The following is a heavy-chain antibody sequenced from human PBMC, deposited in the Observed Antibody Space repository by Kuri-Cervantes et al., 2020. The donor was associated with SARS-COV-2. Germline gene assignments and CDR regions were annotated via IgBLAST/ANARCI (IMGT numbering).Heavy chain of an antibody. CDR1: GFTFSSYA. V-gene: IGHV3-23*01. CDR2: ISGSGGST. Sequence: GGSLRLSCAASGFTFSSYAMSWVRQAPGKGLEWVSAISGSGGSTYSADSVKGRFTISRDNSKNTLYLQMNSLRAEDTAVYYCAKVKEGGSYYYFDYWGQGTLVTVSS. CDR3: AKVKEGGSYYYFDY. D-gene: IGHD1-26*01. J-gene: IGHJ4*02.